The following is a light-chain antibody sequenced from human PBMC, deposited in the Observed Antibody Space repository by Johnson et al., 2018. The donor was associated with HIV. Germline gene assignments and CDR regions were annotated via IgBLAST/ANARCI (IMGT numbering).Light chain of an antibody. CDR1: SSNIGNNY. V-gene: IGLV1-51*01. J-gene: IGLJ1*01. Sequence: QSALTQPPSVSAAPGQKVTISCSGSSSNIGNNYVSWYQQLPGTVPKLLIYDNNKRPSVIPGRFSGSKSGPSATLGITGLQTGDEADYYCGTWDSSLTSYVFGAGTKVTVL. CDR3: GTWDSSLTSYV. CDR2: DNN.